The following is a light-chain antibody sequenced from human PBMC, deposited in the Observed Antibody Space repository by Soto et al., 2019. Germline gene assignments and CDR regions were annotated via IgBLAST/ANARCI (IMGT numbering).Light chain of an antibody. V-gene: IGLV2-23*01. CDR1: TSFVGSYNF. Sequence: QSALTQPASVSGSPGQSITISCTGTTSFVGSYNFVSWYQQLPGKAPQVLIYEDTKRPSGVSNRFSGSISGSTASLTISGLQAEDEADYHCCSYVGASTYVFGIGTKLTVL. CDR2: EDT. CDR3: CSYVGASTYV. J-gene: IGLJ1*01.